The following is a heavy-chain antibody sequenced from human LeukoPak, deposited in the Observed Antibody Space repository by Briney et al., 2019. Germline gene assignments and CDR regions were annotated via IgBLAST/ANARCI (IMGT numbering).Heavy chain of an antibody. CDR3: ARSAYDYGYVYFDH. Sequence: ASVKVSCKASGYTFTGCFIHYVRQAPGQGLEWMGWIDPNSDNIRYSETFKDRVTMTRDTSTNTAYMELSWLRSDDTAVYYCARSAYDYGYVYFDHWGQGTLVIVSS. CDR1: GYTFTGCF. J-gene: IGHJ4*02. CDR2: IDPNSDNI. D-gene: IGHD3-16*01. V-gene: IGHV1-2*02.